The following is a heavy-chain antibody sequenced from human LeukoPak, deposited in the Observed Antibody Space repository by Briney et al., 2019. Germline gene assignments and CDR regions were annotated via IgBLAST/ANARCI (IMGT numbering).Heavy chain of an antibody. Sequence: SETLSLTCTVSGGSISSCYWSWIRQPAGKGLEWIGRIYTSGSTNYNPSLKSRVTVSVDTSKNQFSLKLSSVTAADTAVYYCARVGYSSSTNLYYYYYYMDVWGKGTTVTVSS. V-gene: IGHV4-4*07. CDR2: IYTSGST. CDR1: GGSISSCY. CDR3: ARVGYSSSTNLYYYYYYMDV. J-gene: IGHJ6*03. D-gene: IGHD6-6*01.